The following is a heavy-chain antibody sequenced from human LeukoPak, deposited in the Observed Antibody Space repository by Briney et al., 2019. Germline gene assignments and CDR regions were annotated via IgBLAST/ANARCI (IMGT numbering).Heavy chain of an antibody. CDR2: ISSSSSYI. CDR1: GFTFSTYT. V-gene: IGHV3-21*01. J-gene: IGHJ4*02. CDR3: ARVDCSGGTCYSPPDY. Sequence: GGSLRLSCAASGFTFSTYTMNWVRQAPGKGLEWVSSISSSSSYIYYADSVRGRFTISRDNAKNSLYLQMNSLRAEDTAVYYCARVDCSGGTCYSPPDYWGQGTLVTVSS. D-gene: IGHD2-15*01.